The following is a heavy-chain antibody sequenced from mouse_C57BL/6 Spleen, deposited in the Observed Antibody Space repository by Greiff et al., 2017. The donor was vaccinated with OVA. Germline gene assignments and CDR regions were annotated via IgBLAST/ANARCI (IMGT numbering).Heavy chain of an antibody. J-gene: IGHJ4*01. CDR1: GYSFTGYY. V-gene: IGHV1-42*01. CDR3: ARGSSRGNYAMDY. Sequence: VQLKQSGPELVKPGASVKISCKASGYSFTGYYMNWVKQSPEKSLEWIGEINPSTGGTTYNQKFKAKATLTVDKSSSTAYMQLKSLTSEDSAVYYCARGSSRGNYAMDYWGQGTSVTVSS. CDR2: INPSTGGT. D-gene: IGHD1-1*01.